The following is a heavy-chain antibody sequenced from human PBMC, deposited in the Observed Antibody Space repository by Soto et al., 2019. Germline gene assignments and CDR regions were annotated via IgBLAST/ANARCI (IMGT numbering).Heavy chain of an antibody. CDR2: VIPSIESP. V-gene: IGHV1-69*18. CDR1: GGTFTTYS. J-gene: IGHJ4*02. D-gene: IGHD6-25*01. Sequence: QVQLVQSGAEVKKPGSSVQVSCKASGGTFTTYSIIWVRQAPGQGLEWLGSVIPSIESPNYAQKFQDRVTINADESTRTAFCGLSSLRSADKAFYFCARGSDECSNLGFLDSWGQGTVVIVSS. CDR3: ARGSDECSNLGFLDS.